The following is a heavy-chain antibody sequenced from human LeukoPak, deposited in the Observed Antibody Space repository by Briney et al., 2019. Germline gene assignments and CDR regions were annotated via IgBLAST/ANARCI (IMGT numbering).Heavy chain of an antibody. Sequence: ASVKVSCKASGYTFTSYGISWVRQAPGQGLEWMGWISAYNGHTNYAQKLQGRVTMTTDTSTSTAYMELRSLRSDDTAVYYCARTADKYSSGWYYFDYWGQGTLVTVSS. CDR1: GYTFTSYG. CDR2: ISAYNGHT. J-gene: IGHJ4*02. D-gene: IGHD6-19*01. V-gene: IGHV1-18*01. CDR3: ARTADKYSSGWYYFDY.